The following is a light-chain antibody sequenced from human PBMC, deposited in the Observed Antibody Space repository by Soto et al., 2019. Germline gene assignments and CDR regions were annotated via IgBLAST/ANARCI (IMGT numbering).Light chain of an antibody. Sequence: DIQMTQSPSTLSASVGDRVTITCRASQIIDTWLAWYQQKSGKAPKVLISQVTNLESGVPSRFSGSGSGTEITLTISSLQPDDVATYYCQQYKSSWTFGQGTKVDIK. CDR2: QVT. J-gene: IGKJ1*01. CDR3: QQYKSSWT. V-gene: IGKV1-5*03. CDR1: QIIDTW.